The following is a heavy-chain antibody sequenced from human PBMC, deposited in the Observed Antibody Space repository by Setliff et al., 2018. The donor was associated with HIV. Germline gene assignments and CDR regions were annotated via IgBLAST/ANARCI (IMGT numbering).Heavy chain of an antibody. CDR2: ISVDNGDT. CDR1: GYTFISYG. V-gene: IGHV1-18*04. CDR3: TRTSSSRPDAFDI. Sequence: ASVKVSCKASGYTFISYGISWMRQAPGQGPEWMGWISVDNGDTNYAQEVQGRVSMTTDTSTSTAYMELRSLRFDDTAVYYCTRTSSSRPDAFDIWGQGTMVTVSS. D-gene: IGHD6-13*01. J-gene: IGHJ3*02.